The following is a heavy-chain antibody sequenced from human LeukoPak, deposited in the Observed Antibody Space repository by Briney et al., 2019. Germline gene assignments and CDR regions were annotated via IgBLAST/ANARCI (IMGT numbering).Heavy chain of an antibody. CDR3: AREGGEVWDSSGQFFDY. CDR1: GYTFSSYH. D-gene: IGHD3-22*01. CDR2: INPSFNPGVDVT. Sequence: ASVKVSCKASGYTFSSYHIHWVRQAPGQGLEWMGKINPSFNPGVDVTSYAQKFQGRVTMTRDLSTNTVYMELSSLTSEDTAVYYCAREGGEVWDSSGQFFDYWGQGTLVTVSS. V-gene: IGHV1-46*01. J-gene: IGHJ4*02.